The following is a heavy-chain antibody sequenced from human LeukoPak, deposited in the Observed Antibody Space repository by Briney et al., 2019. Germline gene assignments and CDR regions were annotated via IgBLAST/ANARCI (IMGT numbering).Heavy chain of an antibody. D-gene: IGHD5-24*01. CDR2: ISGSGGST. CDR1: GFTFNSYA. V-gene: IGHV3-23*01. CDR3: AKDGARDGYNYPDY. J-gene: IGHJ4*02. Sequence: HAGGSLRLSCAASGFTFNSYAMSWVRQAPGKGLEWVSSISGSGGSTYYADSVKGRFTISRDNSKNTLYLQMNSLRAEDTAVYYCAKDGARDGYNYPDYWGQGTLVTVSS.